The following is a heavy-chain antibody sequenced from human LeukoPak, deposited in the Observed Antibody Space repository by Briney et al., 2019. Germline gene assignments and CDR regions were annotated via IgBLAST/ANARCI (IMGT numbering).Heavy chain of an antibody. CDR2: ISYDGSNK. V-gene: IGHV3-30*04. J-gene: IGHJ4*02. CDR3: ARVLQQLWPHSPFDY. CDR1: GFTFSSYA. D-gene: IGHD5-18*01. Sequence: QPGRSLRLSCAASGFTFSSYAMHWVRQAPGKGLEWVAVISYDGSNKYYADSVKGRFTISRDNSKNTLYLQMNSLRAEDTAVYYCARVLQQLWPHSPFDYWGQGTLVTVSS.